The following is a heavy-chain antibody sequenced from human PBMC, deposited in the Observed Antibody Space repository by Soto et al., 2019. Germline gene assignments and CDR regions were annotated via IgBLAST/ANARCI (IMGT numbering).Heavy chain of an antibody. V-gene: IGHV1-3*01. Sequence: VKVSCKASGYTSTAYPKHWVRHTPGQRLEWMGWINVANGDTGYSQKFQGRVTVTRDTSASTVYMELSSLTSEDTAVYYCARKDYYGAGIYYFDHWGQGTLVTVSS. CDR3: ARKDYYGAGIYYFDH. CDR1: GYTSTAYP. J-gene: IGHJ4*02. CDR2: INVANGDT. D-gene: IGHD3-10*01.